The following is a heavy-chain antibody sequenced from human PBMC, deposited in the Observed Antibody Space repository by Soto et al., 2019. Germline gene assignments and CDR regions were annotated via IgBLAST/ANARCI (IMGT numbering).Heavy chain of an antibody. CDR1: GFTFSSYS. CDR3: ARDLNPGSIAAAVGY. V-gene: IGHV3-21*01. CDR2: ISSSSSYI. D-gene: IGHD6-13*01. Sequence: EVQLVESGGGLVKPGGSLRLSCAASGFTFSSYSMNWVRQAPGKGLEWVSSISSSSSYIYYADSVKGRFTISRDNAKNSLYLQMNRLRAEDTAVYYCARDLNPGSIAAAVGYWGQGTLVTVSS. J-gene: IGHJ4*02.